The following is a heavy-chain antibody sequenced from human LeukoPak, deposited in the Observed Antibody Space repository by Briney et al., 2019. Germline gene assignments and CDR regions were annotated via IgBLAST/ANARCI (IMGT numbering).Heavy chain of an antibody. J-gene: IGHJ4*02. V-gene: IGHV3-23*01. CDR3: ARAWMATKFGFVY. Sequence: GGPLRLSCAASGFTFSSYAMSWVRQAPGKGLEWVSAISGSGGSTYYADSVKGRFTISRDNSKNTLYLQMNSLRAEDTAVYYRARAWMATKFGFVYWGQGTLVTVSS. CDR2: ISGSGGST. D-gene: IGHD5-24*01. CDR1: GFTFSSYA.